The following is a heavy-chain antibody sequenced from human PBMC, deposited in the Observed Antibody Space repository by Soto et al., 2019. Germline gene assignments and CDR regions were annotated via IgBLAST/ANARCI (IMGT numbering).Heavy chain of an antibody. J-gene: IGHJ4*02. Sequence: GASVKVSCKASGYTFTRYGISWVRQAPGQGLEWMGWISAYNGNTNYAQKLQGRVTMTTDTSTSTAYMELRSLRSDDTAVYYCARDGAGYSSGWYVYWGQGTLVTVSS. CDR2: ISAYNGNT. CDR3: ARDGAGYSSGWYVY. V-gene: IGHV1-18*01. D-gene: IGHD6-19*01. CDR1: GYTFTRYG.